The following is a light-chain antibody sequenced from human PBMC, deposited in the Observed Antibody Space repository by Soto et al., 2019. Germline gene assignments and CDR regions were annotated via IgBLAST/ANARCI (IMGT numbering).Light chain of an antibody. CDR2: AAS. CDR3: QQSYSTPRS. V-gene: IGKV1-39*01. CDR1: QSISSY. Sequence: DIQVTQSPSSVSASVGDRVTITCRASQSISSYLNWYQQKPGKAPKLLIYAASSLQSGVPSRFSGSGSGTDFTLTISSLQPEDFATYYCQQSYSTPRSFGQGTKVDIK. J-gene: IGKJ1*01.